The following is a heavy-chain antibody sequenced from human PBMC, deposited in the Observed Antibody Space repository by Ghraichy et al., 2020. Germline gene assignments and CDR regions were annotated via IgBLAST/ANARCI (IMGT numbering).Heavy chain of an antibody. V-gene: IGHV3-48*02. CDR1: GFTFSDYS. CDR2: ITSSSRTK. J-gene: IGHJ6*01. Sequence: GGSLRLSCVGSGFTFSDYSMNWVRQSPGKGLEWVSYITSSSRTKSYADSVKGRFTISRDNAHNSLDLQMNSLRDEDTVVYYCARGSKVVRFFYYDGMDVWGQGTTVNVSS. CDR3: ARGSKVVRFFYYDGMDV. D-gene: IGHD4-23*01.